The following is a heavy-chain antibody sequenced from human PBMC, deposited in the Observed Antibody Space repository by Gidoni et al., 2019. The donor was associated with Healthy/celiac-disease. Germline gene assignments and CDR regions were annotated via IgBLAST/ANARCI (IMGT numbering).Heavy chain of an antibody. J-gene: IGHJ4*02. CDR2: IRSKAYGGTT. CDR3: TRYYYDSSGYPDY. D-gene: IGHD3-22*01. V-gene: IGHV3-49*03. CDR1: GFTFGDYA. Sequence: EVQLVESGGGLVQPGRSLILSCTPSGFTFGDYAMSWFRQAPGKGLEWVGFIRSKAYGGTTEYAASVKGRFTISRDDSKSIAYLQMNSLKTEDTAVYYCTRYYYDSSGYPDYWGQGTLVTVSS.